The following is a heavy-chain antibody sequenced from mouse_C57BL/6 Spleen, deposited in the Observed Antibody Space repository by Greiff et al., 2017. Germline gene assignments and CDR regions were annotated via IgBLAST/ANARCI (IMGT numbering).Heavy chain of an antibody. CDR2: IDPSDSYT. CDR3: AREVLRYYFDY. CDR1: GYTFTSYW. V-gene: IGHV1-50*01. J-gene: IGHJ2*01. D-gene: IGHD1-1*01. Sequence: QVHVKQPGAELVKPGASVKLSCKASGYTFTSYWMQWVKQRPGQGLEWIGEIDPSDSYTNYNQKFKGKATLTVDTSSSTAYMQLSSLTSEDSAVYYCAREVLRYYFDYWGQGTTLTVSS.